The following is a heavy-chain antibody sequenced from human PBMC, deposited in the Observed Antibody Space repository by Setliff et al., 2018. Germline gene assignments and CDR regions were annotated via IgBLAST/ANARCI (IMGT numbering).Heavy chain of an antibody. CDR2: ISYDGSNK. V-gene: IGHV3-30-3*02. CDR3: AKIWGAYCTGNRCHSDPPHWDY. Sequence: GGSLRLSCTASGFMFNSYGMHWVRQAPGKGLERVAVISYDGSNKYYADSVKGRFTISRDNSKNTLYLQMNSLRAEDMAIYYCAKIWGAYCTGNRCHSDPPHWDYWGQGTLVTVSS. D-gene: IGHD2-15*01. J-gene: IGHJ4*02. CDR1: GFMFNSYG.